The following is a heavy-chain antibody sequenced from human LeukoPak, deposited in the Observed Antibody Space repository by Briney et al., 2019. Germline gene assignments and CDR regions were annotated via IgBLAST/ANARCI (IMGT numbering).Heavy chain of an antibody. V-gene: IGHV3-21*01. CDR2: ISSSSSYI. CDR3: ARGGSSGWYYFSY. D-gene: IGHD6-19*01. CDR1: GFTFSSYS. J-gene: IGHJ4*02. Sequence: PGGSLRLSCAASGFTFSSYSMNWVRPAPGKGLEWVSSISSSSSYIYYADSVKGRFTISRDNAKNSLYLQMNSLRAEDTAVYYCARGGSSGWYYFSYWGQGTLVTVSS.